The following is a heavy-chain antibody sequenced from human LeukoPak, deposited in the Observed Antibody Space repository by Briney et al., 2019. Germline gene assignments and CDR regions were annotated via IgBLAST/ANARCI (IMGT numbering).Heavy chain of an antibody. Sequence: PSETLSLTCTVSGGSVSSGSYYWSWIRQPPGKGLEWIGYIYYSGSTNYNPSLKSRVTISVDTSKNQFSLKLSSVTAADTAVYYCASSIGYYYYGTDVWGQGTTVTVFS. V-gene: IGHV4-61*01. D-gene: IGHD3-22*01. CDR1: GGSVSSGSYY. CDR2: IYYSGST. J-gene: IGHJ6*02. CDR3: ASSIGYYYYGTDV.